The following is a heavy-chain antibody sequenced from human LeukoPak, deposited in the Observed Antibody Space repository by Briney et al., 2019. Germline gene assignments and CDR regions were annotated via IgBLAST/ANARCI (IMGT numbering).Heavy chain of an antibody. V-gene: IGHV3-66*01. CDR1: GFTFSSYW. J-gene: IGHJ3*02. CDR3: ARYTLYHGAFDI. CDR2: IDSGGST. D-gene: IGHD2-2*01. Sequence: PGGSLRLSCAASGFTFSSYWMSWVRQAPGKGLQWVSVIDSGGSTYYADSVKGRFTISRDNAQDSLHLQMNSLRAEDTAVFYCARYTLYHGAFDIWGQGTMVTVSS.